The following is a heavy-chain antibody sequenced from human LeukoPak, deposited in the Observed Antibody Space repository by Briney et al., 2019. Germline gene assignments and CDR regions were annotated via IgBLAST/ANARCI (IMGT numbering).Heavy chain of an antibody. Sequence: PGGSLRLSCAASGFTFSSYAMHWVRQAPGKGLEWVAVISYDGSNKYYADSVKDRFTISRDNSKNTLYLQMNSLRAEDTAVYYCARDFGYQLPSREWLNWGQGTLVTVSS. D-gene: IGHD2-2*01. V-gene: IGHV3-30*04. CDR2: ISYDGSNK. CDR1: GFTFSSYA. J-gene: IGHJ4*02. CDR3: ARDFGYQLPSREWLN.